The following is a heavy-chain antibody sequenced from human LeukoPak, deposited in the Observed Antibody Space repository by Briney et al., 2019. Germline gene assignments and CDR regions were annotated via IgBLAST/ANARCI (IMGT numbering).Heavy chain of an antibody. D-gene: IGHD3-16*02. CDR2: INPSGGST. CDR3: ASLPIMITFGGVIVRDY. CDR1: GYTFTSYY. Sequence: ASVKVSCKASGYTFTSYYMHWVRQAPGQGLEWMGIINPSGGSTSYAQKFQGRVTMTRDTSTSTVYMKLSSLRSEDTAVYYCASLPIMITFGGVIVRDYWGQGTLVTVSS. V-gene: IGHV1-46*01. J-gene: IGHJ4*02.